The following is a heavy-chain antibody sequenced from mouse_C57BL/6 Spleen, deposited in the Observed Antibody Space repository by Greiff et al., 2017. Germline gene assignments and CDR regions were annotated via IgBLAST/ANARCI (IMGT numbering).Heavy chain of an antibody. Sequence: QVHVKQPGAELVRPGSSVKLSCKASGYTFTSYWMHWVKQRPIQGLEWIGNIDPSDSETHYNQKFKDKATLTVDKSSSTAYMQLSSLTSEDSAVYYCARRGYSNLFDYWGQGTTLTVSS. V-gene: IGHV1-52*01. CDR1: GYTFTSYW. J-gene: IGHJ2*01. CDR2: IDPSDSET. CDR3: ARRGYSNLFDY. D-gene: IGHD2-5*01.